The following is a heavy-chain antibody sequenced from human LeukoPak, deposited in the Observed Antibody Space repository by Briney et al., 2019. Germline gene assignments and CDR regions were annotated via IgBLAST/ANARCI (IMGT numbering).Heavy chain of an antibody. J-gene: IGHJ4*02. Sequence: GGSLRLSCAASGFTFDDYAMHWVRQAPGKGLEWVSGISWNSGSIGYADSVKGRFPISRDNAKISLYLQMNSLRAGDTALYYCAKDITRSASRGLADYWGQGTLVTVSS. V-gene: IGHV3-9*01. CDR2: ISWNSGSI. CDR3: AKDITRSASRGLADY. CDR1: GFTFDDYA. D-gene: IGHD3-22*01.